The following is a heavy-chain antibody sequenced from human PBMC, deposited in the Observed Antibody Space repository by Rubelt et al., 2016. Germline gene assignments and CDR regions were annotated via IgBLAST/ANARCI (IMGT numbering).Heavy chain of an antibody. J-gene: IGHJ6*02. D-gene: IGHD1-26*01. Sequence: QVQLQESGPGLVKPSDTLSLTCAVSGYSISSSNWWGWIRQPPGKGLEWIGYIYYRGSTYYNPSLKRRVTMSVDTSKNQFARQMTSVTAADTAVYYCARDRWEDFYYGMDVWGQGTTVTVSS. CDR1: GYSISSSNW. V-gene: IGHV4-28*03. CDR3: ARDRWEDFYYGMDV. CDR2: IYYRGST.